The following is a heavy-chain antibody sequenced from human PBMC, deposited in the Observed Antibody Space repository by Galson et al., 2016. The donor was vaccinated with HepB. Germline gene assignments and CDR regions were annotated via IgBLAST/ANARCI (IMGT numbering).Heavy chain of an antibody. CDR3: ATQLHCGGDCPDPYYFDY. J-gene: IGHJ4*02. CDR1: GFTFSSYV. Sequence: SLRLSCAASGFTFSSYVMRWVRQAPGKGLEWVPSIRGSDGSTYYADSVKGRFTISRDNSKNTLYLQMNSLRAEDTAVYYCATQLHCGGDCPDPYYFDYWGQGTLVTVSS. D-gene: IGHD2-21*02. CDR2: IRGSDGST. V-gene: IGHV3-23*01.